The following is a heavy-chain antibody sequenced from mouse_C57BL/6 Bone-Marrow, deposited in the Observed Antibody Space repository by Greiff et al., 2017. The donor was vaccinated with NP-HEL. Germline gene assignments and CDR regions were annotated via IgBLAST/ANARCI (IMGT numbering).Heavy chain of an antibody. CDR3: ARDPFSDIDY. Sequence: ESGPGLVKPSQSLSLTCSVTGYSITSGYYWNWIRQFPGNKLEWMGYISYDGSNNYNPSLKNRISITRDTSKNQFFLKLNSVTTEDTATYYCARDPFSDIDYWGQGTTLTVSS. CDR2: ISYDGSN. V-gene: IGHV3-6*01. D-gene: IGHD3-3*01. J-gene: IGHJ2*01. CDR1: GYSITSGYY.